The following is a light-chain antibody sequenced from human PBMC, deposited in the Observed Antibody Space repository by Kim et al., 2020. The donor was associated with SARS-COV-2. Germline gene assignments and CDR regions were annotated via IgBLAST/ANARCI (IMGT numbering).Light chain of an antibody. V-gene: IGLV3-9*01. J-gene: IGLJ1*01. Sequence: ALGQPARITCGGNNIGSKNVHWYQQKPGQAPVLVIYRDSNRPSGIPERFSGSNSGNTATLTISRAQAGDEADYYCQVWDSSTASYVFGTGTKVTVL. CDR3: QVWDSSTASYV. CDR2: RDS. CDR1: NIGSKN.